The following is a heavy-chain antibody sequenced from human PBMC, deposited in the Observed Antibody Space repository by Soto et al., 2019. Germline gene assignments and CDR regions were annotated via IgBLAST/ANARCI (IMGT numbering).Heavy chain of an antibody. J-gene: IGHJ6*02. CDR1: GGSISSYY. V-gene: IGHV4-59*01. D-gene: IGHD2-2*01. Sequence: SETLSLTXTVSGGSISSYYWSWIRQPPGKGLEWIGYIYYSGSTNYNPSLKSRVTISVDTSKNQFSLKLSSVTAADTAVYYCARGDIVVVPAARGMHYYGMDVWGQGTTVTVSS. CDR2: IYYSGST. CDR3: ARGDIVVVPAARGMHYYGMDV.